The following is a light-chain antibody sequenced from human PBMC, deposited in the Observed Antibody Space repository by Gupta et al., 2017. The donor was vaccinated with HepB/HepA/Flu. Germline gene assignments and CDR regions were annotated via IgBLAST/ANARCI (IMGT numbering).Light chain of an antibody. Sequence: DIQMTQSPSSLSASVGDRVTITCRASQSISNYLNWYQQKPGRPPKVLISVASSLQSGVPSRFSGSGSGTHFTLTISSLQPEDFATYFCQESYSPPFTFGPGTKVDI. CDR1: QSISNY. CDR2: VAS. CDR3: QESYSPPFT. V-gene: IGKV1-39*01. J-gene: IGKJ3*01.